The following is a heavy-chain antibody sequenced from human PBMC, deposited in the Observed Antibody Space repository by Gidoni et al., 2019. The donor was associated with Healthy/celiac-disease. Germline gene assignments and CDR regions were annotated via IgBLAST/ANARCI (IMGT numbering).Heavy chain of an antibody. CDR1: GFTFSSYA. Sequence: QVQLVESGGGVVQPGRSLRLSCAASGFTFSSYAMHWVRQAPGKGLEWVAVISYDGSNKYYADSVKGRFTISRDNSKNTLYLQMNSLRAEDTAVYYCARDHLLWELLGVDYWGQGTLVTVSS. D-gene: IGHD1-26*01. V-gene: IGHV3-30*04. CDR3: ARDHLLWELLGVDY. J-gene: IGHJ4*02. CDR2: ISYDGSNK.